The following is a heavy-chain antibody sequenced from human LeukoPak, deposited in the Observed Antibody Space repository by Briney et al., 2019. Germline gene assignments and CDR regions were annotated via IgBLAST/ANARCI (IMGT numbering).Heavy chain of an antibody. J-gene: IGHJ5*02. D-gene: IGHD1-14*01. V-gene: IGHV4-59*01. CDR1: GDSISSYY. CDR3: ARGSTGRYDP. Sequence: PSETLSLTCSVSGDSISSYYWSWIRQSPGKGLEWIGYVHYSGSSNNNPSLKSRVTMSVDTSKNQFSLKLSSLTAADTAVYYCARGSTGRYDPWGQGILVTVSS. CDR2: VHYSGSS.